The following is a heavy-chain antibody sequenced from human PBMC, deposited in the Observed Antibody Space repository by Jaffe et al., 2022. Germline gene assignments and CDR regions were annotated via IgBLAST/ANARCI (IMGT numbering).Heavy chain of an antibody. CDR3: TRKYCSGGLCSFDY. D-gene: IGHD2-15*01. CDR2: ISPNNGAT. V-gene: IGHV1-2*02. CDR1: GYTFSDYN. Sequence: QVQLVQSGAEVKKPGASVKVSCKASGYTFSDYNMHWVRQAPGQGLEWMGWISPNNGATKYAQKSQGRVTMTRDTSINTVYMEVGSLRFDDTAFYFCTRKYCSGGLCSFDYWGQGTLITVSS. J-gene: IGHJ4*02.